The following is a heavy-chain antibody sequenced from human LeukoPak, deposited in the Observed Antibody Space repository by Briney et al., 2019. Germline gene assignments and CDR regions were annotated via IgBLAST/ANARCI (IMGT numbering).Heavy chain of an antibody. D-gene: IGHD1-26*01. Sequence: PGGSLRLSCAASGFTFSSYWMSWVRQAPGKGLEWVANIKQDGSEKYYVDSVKGRFTISRDNARNSLYLQMNSLRAEDTAVYYCARDKVVGTTYFDYWGQGTLVTDSS. CDR3: ARDKVVGTTYFDY. CDR2: IKQDGSEK. V-gene: IGHV3-7*01. CDR1: GFTFSSYW. J-gene: IGHJ4*02.